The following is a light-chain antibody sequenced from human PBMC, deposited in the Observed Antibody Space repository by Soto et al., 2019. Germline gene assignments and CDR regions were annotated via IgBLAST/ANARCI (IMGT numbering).Light chain of an antibody. Sequence: DIPMTQSPSTLSASVGDRVTITCRASQSISIWLAWYQQKPGKAPKLLIYKASSLESGVPSRFSGSGSGTEFTLTISSLQPDDFATYHCQQYNSFPWTFGQGTKVEIK. CDR3: QQYNSFPWT. V-gene: IGKV1-5*03. J-gene: IGKJ1*01. CDR2: KAS. CDR1: QSISIW.